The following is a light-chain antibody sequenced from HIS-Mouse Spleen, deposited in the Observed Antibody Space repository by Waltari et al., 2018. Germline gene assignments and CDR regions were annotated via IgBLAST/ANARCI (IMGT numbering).Light chain of an antibody. J-gene: IGLJ1*01. CDR2: SNN. V-gene: IGLV1-44*01. CDR3: AAWDDSLNGYV. Sequence: QSVLTQPPSASGTPGQRVTISCSGSSSNIGSNTVNWYQQLPGTAPKLLIYSNNQRPSGVPDRCSGSNAGTSASLAISGLQSEDEADYYCAAWDDSLNGYVFGTGTKVTVL. CDR1: SSNIGSNT.